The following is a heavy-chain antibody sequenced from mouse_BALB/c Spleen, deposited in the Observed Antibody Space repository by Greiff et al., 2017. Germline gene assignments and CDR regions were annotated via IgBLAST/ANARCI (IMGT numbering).Heavy chain of an antibody. CDR3: TREGDYGPFDY. D-gene: IGHD1-2*01. CDR1: GYTFTSYY. CDR2: INPSNGGT. Sequence: QVQLQQPGAELVKPGASVKLSCKASGYTFTSYYMYWVKQRPGQGLEWIGGINPSNGGTNFNEKFKSKATLTVDKSSSTAYMQLSSLTSEDSAVYYCTREGDYGPFDYWGQGTTLTVSS. J-gene: IGHJ2*01. V-gene: IGHV1S81*02.